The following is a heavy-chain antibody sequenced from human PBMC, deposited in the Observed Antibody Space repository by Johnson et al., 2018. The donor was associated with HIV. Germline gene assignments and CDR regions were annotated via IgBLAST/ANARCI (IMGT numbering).Heavy chain of an antibody. CDR1: GFTFNKYA. D-gene: IGHD1-26*01. CDR2: ISGSGVRT. CDR3: AKDSGNYGDNAFDI. Sequence: EVQLVESGGGLVQPGGSLRLSCAASGFTFNKYAMSWVRQAPRKGLVWVSAISGSGVRTYYADSVKGQFIISRDNSRNTLYLQMNSLRAEDTAVYYCAKDSGNYGDNAFDIWGQGTMVTVSS. V-gene: IGHV3-23*04. J-gene: IGHJ3*02.